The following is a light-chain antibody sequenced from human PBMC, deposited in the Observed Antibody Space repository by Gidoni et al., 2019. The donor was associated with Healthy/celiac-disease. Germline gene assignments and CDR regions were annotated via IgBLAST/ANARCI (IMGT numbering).Light chain of an antibody. CDR1: QSISSH. Sequence: DLQMTQSPSSLSASVGDRVTITRRASQSISSHLNGYQQKPGKAPKHLIYSASSLQSGVPSRFSGSGSGAEFSLPISSLQHEEFVTVYCRQSYSTPITFGQGTRLEIK. CDR2: SAS. CDR3: RQSYSTPIT. V-gene: IGKV1-39*01. J-gene: IGKJ5*01.